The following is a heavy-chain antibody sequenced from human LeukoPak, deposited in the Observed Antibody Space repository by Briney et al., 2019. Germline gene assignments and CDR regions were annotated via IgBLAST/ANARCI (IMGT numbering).Heavy chain of an antibody. CDR3: AKQQLGFDY. V-gene: IGHV3-48*01. CDR1: RFTFRNYS. D-gene: IGHD6-13*01. Sequence: PGGSLRLSCAASRFTFRNYSMNWVRQAPGKGLEWVSYISSSSRTIYYADSVKGRFTISRDNAKNSLYLQMNSLRAEDTAVYYCAKQQLGFDYWGQGTLVTVSS. J-gene: IGHJ4*02. CDR2: ISSSSRTI.